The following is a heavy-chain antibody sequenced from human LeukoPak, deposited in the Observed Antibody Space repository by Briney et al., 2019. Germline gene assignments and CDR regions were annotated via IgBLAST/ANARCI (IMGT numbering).Heavy chain of an antibody. CDR3: AREPGYSYGSSFDY. CDR1: GFTFSSYW. Sequence: PGGSLRLSCAASGFTFSSYWMHWVRQAPGKGLVWVSLINIYGSSTSYADSVKGRFTISRDNAKNTLYLQMNTLRAEDTAVYYCAREPGYSYGSSFDYWGQGTLVTVSS. D-gene: IGHD5-18*01. V-gene: IGHV3-74*01. J-gene: IGHJ4*02. CDR2: INIYGSST.